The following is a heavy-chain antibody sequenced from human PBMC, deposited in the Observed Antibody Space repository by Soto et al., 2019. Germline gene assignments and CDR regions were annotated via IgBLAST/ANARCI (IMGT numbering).Heavy chain of an antibody. J-gene: IGHJ3*02. CDR3: AKDMRPNYTYYYDSSGYYYVSRAFDI. CDR1: GFTFSSYA. CDR2: ISGSGGST. V-gene: IGHV3-23*01. Sequence: PGGSLRLSCAASGFTFSSYAMSWVRQAPGKGLEWVSAISGSGGSTYYADSVKGRFTISRDNSKNTLYLQMNSLRAEDTAVYYCAKDMRPNYTYYYDSSGYYYVSRAFDIWGQGTMVTVSS. D-gene: IGHD3-22*01.